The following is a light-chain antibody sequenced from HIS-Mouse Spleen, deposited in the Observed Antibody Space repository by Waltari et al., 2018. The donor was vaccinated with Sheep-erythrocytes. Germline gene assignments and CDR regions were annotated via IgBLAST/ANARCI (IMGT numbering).Light chain of an antibody. CDR3: QAWDSSTVV. CDR2: QDS. J-gene: IGLJ2*01. Sequence: SYELTQPPSVSVSPGQTASITCSGDTFGAKYACWYHQKPGQSPVLVIYQDSKRPSGIPERFSGSNSGNTATLTISGTQAMDEADYYCQAWDSSTVVFGGGTKLTVL. V-gene: IGLV3-1*01. CDR1: TFGAKY.